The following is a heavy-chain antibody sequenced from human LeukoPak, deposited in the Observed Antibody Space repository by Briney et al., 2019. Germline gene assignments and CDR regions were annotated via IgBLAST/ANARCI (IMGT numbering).Heavy chain of an antibody. D-gene: IGHD3-10*01. V-gene: IGHV4-61*01. Sequence: SPSETLSLTCTVSGGSISSSSYYWSWIRQPPGKGLEWIGYIYYSGSTNYNPSLKSRVTISVDTSKNQFSLKLSSVTAADTAVYYCATSMVRGVIPNHYYYYYYMDVWGKGTTVTISS. CDR1: GGSISSSSYY. CDR3: ATSMVRGVIPNHYYYYYYMDV. J-gene: IGHJ6*03. CDR2: IYYSGST.